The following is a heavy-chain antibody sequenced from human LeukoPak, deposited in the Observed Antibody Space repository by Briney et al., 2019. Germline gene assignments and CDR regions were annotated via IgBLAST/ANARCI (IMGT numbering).Heavy chain of an antibody. V-gene: IGHV4-61*02. J-gene: IGHJ5*02. D-gene: IGHD3-10*01. CDR1: GGSISSGSYY. CDR3: ARGPWFGELFPSWFDP. CDR2: IYTSGST. Sequence: SETLSLTCTVSGGSISSGSYYWSWIRQPAGKGLEWIGRIYTSGSTNYNPSLKSRFTISVDTSKNQFSLKLSSVTAADTAVYYCARGPWFGELFPSWFDPWGQGTLVTISS.